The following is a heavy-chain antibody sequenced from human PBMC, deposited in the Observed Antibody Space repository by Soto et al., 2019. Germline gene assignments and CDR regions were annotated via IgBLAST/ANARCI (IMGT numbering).Heavy chain of an antibody. V-gene: IGHV1-69*01. CDR3: AMGGLSGYCSSTSGYDAFDI. D-gene: IGHD2-2*01. CDR2: IIPIFGTA. CDR1: GGTFSSYA. J-gene: IGHJ3*02. Sequence: QVQLVQSGAEVKKPGSSVKVSCKASGGTFSSYAISWVRQAPGQGLEWMGGIIPIFGTANYAQKFQGRVTITAAEYTATAHMALGSLSFEDTAVYDCAMGGLSGYCSSTSGYDAFDIWGHGTMVTVSS.